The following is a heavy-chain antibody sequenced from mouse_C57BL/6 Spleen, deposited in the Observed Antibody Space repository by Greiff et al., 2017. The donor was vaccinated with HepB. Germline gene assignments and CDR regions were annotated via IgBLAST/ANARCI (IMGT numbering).Heavy chain of an antibody. CDR2: IYPGDGDT. CDR3: ARGGREYYYAMDY. J-gene: IGHJ4*01. CDR1: GYAFSSYW. V-gene: IGHV1-80*01. Sequence: VQLQQSGAELVKPGASVKISCKASGYAFSSYWMNWVKQRPGKGLEWIGQIYPGDGDTNYNGKFKGKATLTADKSSSTAYMQLSSLTSEDSAVYFCARGGREYYYAMDYWGQGTSGTVSS.